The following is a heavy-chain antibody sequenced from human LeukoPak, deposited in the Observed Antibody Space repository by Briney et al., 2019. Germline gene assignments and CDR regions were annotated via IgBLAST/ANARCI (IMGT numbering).Heavy chain of an antibody. CDR2: IQFDGTKT. Sequence: GTSLKLSCATSGFTFSSYGMHWVRQAPGKGLEWVAAIQFDGTKTYYADSVKGRSTISRDDSKNTVYLQMNSLRAGDTAVYYCSRDLSYGSLDSWGQGTLLTVSS. D-gene: IGHD5-18*01. J-gene: IGHJ4*02. CDR3: SRDLSYGSLDS. V-gene: IGHV3-30*12. CDR1: GFTFSSYG.